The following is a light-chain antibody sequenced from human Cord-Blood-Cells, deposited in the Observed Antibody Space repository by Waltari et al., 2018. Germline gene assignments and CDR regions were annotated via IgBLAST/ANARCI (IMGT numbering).Light chain of an antibody. CDR1: QSVLYSSNNKNY. V-gene: IGKV4-1*01. CDR2: WAS. Sequence: DIVMTQYPESLAVSLGEGATITCTSSQSVLYSSNNKNYLAWYQQKPGQPPKLLIYWASTRESGVPDRFSGSGSGTDFTLTISSLQAEDVAVYYCQQYYSTPLTFGGGTKVEIK. CDR3: QQYYSTPLT. J-gene: IGKJ4*01.